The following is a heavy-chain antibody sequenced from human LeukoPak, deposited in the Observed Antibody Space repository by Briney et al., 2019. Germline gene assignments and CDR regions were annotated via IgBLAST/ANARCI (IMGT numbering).Heavy chain of an antibody. Sequence: ASVKVSCKASGYTFTAYYMHWVRQVPGQGLEWMGRINPNSGGTNYAQKFQGRVTMTRDTSISTAYMELSRLRSDDTAVYYCARAAGYCSGGSCNWFDPWGQGTLVTVSS. CDR1: GYTFTAYY. J-gene: IGHJ5*02. V-gene: IGHV1-2*06. CDR3: ARAAGYCSGGSCNWFDP. D-gene: IGHD2-15*01. CDR2: INPNSGGT.